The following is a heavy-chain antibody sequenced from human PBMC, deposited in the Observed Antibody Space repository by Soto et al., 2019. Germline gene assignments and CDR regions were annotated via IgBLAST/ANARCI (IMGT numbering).Heavy chain of an antibody. J-gene: IGHJ6*02. CDR1: GYSLSRLS. CDR2: FDREVGEA. V-gene: IGHV1-24*01. CDR3: ATDLPLHDVDI. D-gene: IGHD3-3*01. Sequence: ASVKVSCKASGYSLSRLSVHWVRQAPGKGLEWMGVFDREVGEAIYAQKFQDRVTMTADTSTDTAYMDLNSLRSDDTAVYYCATDLPLHDVDIWGQGTTVTVS.